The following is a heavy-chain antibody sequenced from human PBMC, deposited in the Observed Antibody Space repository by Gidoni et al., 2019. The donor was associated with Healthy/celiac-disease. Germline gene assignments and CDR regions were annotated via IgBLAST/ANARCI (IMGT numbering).Heavy chain of an antibody. J-gene: IGHJ6*02. CDR2: INHSGST. V-gene: IGHV4-34*01. CDR3: ARGDYDFWSGWKISTRYGMDV. CDR1: GGSFSGYY. Sequence: QVQLQQWGAGLLKPSETLSLTCAVYGGSFSGYYWSWIRQPPGKGLEWIGEINHSGSTNYNPSLKSRVTISVDTSKNQFSLKLSSVTAADTAVYYCARGDYDFWSGWKISTRYGMDVWGQGTTVTISS. D-gene: IGHD3-3*01.